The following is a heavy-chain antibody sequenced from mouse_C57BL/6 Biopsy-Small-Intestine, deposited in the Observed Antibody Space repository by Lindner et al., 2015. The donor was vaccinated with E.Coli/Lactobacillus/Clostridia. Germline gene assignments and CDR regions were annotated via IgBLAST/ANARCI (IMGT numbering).Heavy chain of an antibody. CDR3: AREGYYGSSYVAYFAY. CDR2: INYSGST. Sequence: VQLQESGPELVKPSQSLSLTCTVTGYSITSGYDWHWIRHFPGNKLEWMGYINYSGSTNYNPSLKSRISITHDTSKNHFFLKLNSVTTEDTATYYCAREGYYGSSYVAYFAYWGQGTLVTVSA. CDR1: GYSITSGYD. J-gene: IGHJ3*01. V-gene: IGHV3-1*01. D-gene: IGHD1-1*01.